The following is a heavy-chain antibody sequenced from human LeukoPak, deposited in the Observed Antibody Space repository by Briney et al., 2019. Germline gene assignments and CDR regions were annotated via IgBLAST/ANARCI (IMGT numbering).Heavy chain of an antibody. D-gene: IGHD2-2*02. J-gene: IGHJ3*02. CDR2: IFYSGNT. V-gene: IGHV4-59*01. CDR3: AREDKNYCSSTSCSTDAFDI. Sequence: SETLSLTCTVSGGSISSYYWNWIRQPPGKGLEWIGYIFYSGNTKYNPSLRSRVSISVDTSKNQFSLKLSSVTAADTAVYYCAREDKNYCSSTSCSTDAFDIWGQGTMVTVSS. CDR1: GGSISSYY.